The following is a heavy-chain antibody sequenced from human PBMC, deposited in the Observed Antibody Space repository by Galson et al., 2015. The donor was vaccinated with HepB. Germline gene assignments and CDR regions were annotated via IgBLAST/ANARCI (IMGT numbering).Heavy chain of an antibody. V-gene: IGHV3-7*03. CDR3: ARDCSGFCAYYYAMDV. Sequence: SLRLSCAASGFTFNKHWMTWVRQAPGKGLEWVANIKQDGSEKYYVDSVKGRFTISRDNAQNSLYLQMNSLRAEDTAVYYCARDCSGFCAYYYAMDVWGQGTTVTVSS. CDR2: IKQDGSEK. J-gene: IGHJ6*02. D-gene: IGHD2-15*01. CDR1: GFTFNKHW.